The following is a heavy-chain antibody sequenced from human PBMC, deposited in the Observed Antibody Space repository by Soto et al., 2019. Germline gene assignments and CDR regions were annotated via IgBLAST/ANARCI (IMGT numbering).Heavy chain of an antibody. D-gene: IGHD6-19*01. Sequence: GASVKVSCKASGGTFSSYAISWVRQAPGQGLEWMGGIIPIFGTANYAQKFQGRVTMTTDTSTITAYMELRSLRSDDTAVYYCARVLTASGWVPHAFDIWGQGTMVTVSS. V-gene: IGHV1-69*05. J-gene: IGHJ3*02. CDR3: ARVLTASGWVPHAFDI. CDR2: IIPIFGTA. CDR1: GGTFSSYA.